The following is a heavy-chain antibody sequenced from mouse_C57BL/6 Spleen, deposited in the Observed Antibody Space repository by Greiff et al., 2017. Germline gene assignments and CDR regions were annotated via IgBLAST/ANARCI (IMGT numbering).Heavy chain of an antibody. V-gene: IGHV1-42*01. CDR1: GYSFTGYY. CDR2: INPSTGGT. CDR3: ARGYYGSSYPMDY. D-gene: IGHD1-1*01. J-gene: IGHJ4*01. Sequence: EVQLVESGPELVKPGASVKISCKASGYSFTGYYMNWVKQSPEKSLEWIGEINPSTGGTTYNQKFKAKATLTVDKSSSTAYMQLKRLTSEDSAVYYCARGYYGSSYPMDYWGQGTSVTVSS.